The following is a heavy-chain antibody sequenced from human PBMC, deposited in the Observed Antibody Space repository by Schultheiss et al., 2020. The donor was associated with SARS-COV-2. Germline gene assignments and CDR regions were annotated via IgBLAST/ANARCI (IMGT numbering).Heavy chain of an antibody. Sequence: GGSLRLSCAASGFTFSNAWMSWVRQAPGKGLEWVSAISGSGGSTYYADSVKGRFTISRDNAKNSLYLQMNSLRAEDTAVYYCAKVGTAMVYAFDIWGQGTMVTVSS. J-gene: IGHJ3*02. CDR2: ISGSGGST. CDR1: GFTFSNAW. D-gene: IGHD5-18*01. V-gene: IGHV3-23*01. CDR3: AKVGTAMVYAFDI.